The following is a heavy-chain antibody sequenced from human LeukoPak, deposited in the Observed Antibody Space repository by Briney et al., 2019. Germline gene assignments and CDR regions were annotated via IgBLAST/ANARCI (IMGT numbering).Heavy chain of an antibody. J-gene: IGHJ4*02. CDR3: ARVLTMVRY. CDR2: IYHRGVT. CDR1: GYSITTYY. D-gene: IGHD3-10*01. Sequence: PSETLSLTCTVSGYSITTYYWGWIRQPPGKGLEWIASIYHRGVTFYNSSLKSRVTISVDTSKNQFSLKLSSVTAADTAVYYCARVLTMVRYWGQGTLVTVSS. V-gene: IGHV4-38-2*02.